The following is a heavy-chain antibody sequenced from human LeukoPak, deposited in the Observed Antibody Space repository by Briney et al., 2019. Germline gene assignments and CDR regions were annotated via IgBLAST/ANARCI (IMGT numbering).Heavy chain of an antibody. CDR2: IYYSGST. J-gene: IGHJ6*02. Sequence: SETLSLTCTVSGDSISSTTYYWGWIRQPPGKGLEWIGSIYYSGSTYYNPSLKSRVTISVDTSKNQLSLKLSSVTAADTAVYYCARDPISMVRGVIIRYYGMDVWGQGTTVTVSS. CDR3: ARDPISMVRGVIIRYYGMDV. CDR1: GDSISSTTYY. D-gene: IGHD3-10*01. V-gene: IGHV4-39*07.